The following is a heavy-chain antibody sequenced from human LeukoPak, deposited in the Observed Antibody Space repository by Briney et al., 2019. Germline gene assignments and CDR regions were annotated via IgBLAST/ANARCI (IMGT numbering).Heavy chain of an antibody. V-gene: IGHV4-59*01. CDR3: ARVRKYSGYGGYYFDY. CDR2: IYYSGSA. J-gene: IGHJ4*02. D-gene: IGHD5-12*01. CDR1: GGSISSYY. Sequence: SETLSLTCTVSGGSISSYYWSWIRQPPGKGLEWIGYIYYSGSANYNPSLKSRVTISVDTSKNQCSLKLSSVTAADTAVYYCARVRKYSGYGGYYFDYWGQGTLVTVSS.